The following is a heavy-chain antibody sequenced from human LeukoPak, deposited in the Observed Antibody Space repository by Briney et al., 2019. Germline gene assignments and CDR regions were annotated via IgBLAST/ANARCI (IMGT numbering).Heavy chain of an antibody. CDR1: GVSISSSSSY. CDR2: IYYSGCT. J-gene: IGHJ4*02. V-gene: IGHV4-39*07. CDR3: ARDQYYYDSSGYLTFDY. Sequence: SETLSLTCTASGVSISSSSSYWGWIRQPPGKGLEWIGSIYYSGCTYYNPSLKSRVTISVDTSKNQFSLKLSSVTAADTAVYYCARDQYYYDSSGYLTFDYWGQGTLVTVSS. D-gene: IGHD3-22*01.